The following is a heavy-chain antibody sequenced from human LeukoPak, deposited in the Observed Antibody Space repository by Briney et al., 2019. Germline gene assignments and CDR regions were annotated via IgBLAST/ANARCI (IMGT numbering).Heavy chain of an antibody. Sequence: ASVKVSCKASGGTFSSYAISWVRQAPGQGLEWMGGIIPIFGTANYAQKFQGRVTITADESTSTAYMELSSLRSDDTAVYYCARAGYPTYYYYHYMDVWGKGTTVIVSS. D-gene: IGHD3-16*02. CDR3: ARAGYPTYYYYHYMDV. CDR2: IIPIFGTA. V-gene: IGHV1-69*13. J-gene: IGHJ6*03. CDR1: GGTFSSYA.